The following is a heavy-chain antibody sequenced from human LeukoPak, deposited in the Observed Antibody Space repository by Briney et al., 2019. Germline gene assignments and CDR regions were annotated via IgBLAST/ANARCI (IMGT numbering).Heavy chain of an antibody. Sequence: SETLSLTCAVYGGSFSGYYWSWIRQPPGKGLEWIGEINHSGSTNYNPSLKSRVTISVDTSKNQFSLKLSSVTAADTAVYYCARTRRYYYDSSDYCDYWGQGTLVTVSS. J-gene: IGHJ4*02. V-gene: IGHV4-34*01. CDR2: INHSGST. CDR1: GGSFSGYY. CDR3: ARTRRYYYDSSDYCDY. D-gene: IGHD3-22*01.